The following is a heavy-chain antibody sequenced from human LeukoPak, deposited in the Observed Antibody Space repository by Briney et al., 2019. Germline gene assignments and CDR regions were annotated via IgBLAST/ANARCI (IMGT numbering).Heavy chain of an antibody. J-gene: IGHJ4*02. Sequence: GGSLRLSCAASGFTFSSYSMNWVRQAPGKGLEWVSYISSSSSTIYYADSVKGRFTISRDNSKNTLYLQMNSLRAEDTAVYYCASPDDYVWGSYRSFDYWGQGTLVTVSS. CDR3: ASPDDYVWGSYRSFDY. CDR2: ISSSSSTI. CDR1: GFTFSSYS. D-gene: IGHD3-16*02. V-gene: IGHV3-48*01.